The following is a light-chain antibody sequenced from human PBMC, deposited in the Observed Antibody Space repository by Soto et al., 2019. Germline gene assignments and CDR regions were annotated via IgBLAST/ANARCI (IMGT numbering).Light chain of an antibody. CDR1: QSLSSD. CDR3: QQRHMWPIT. V-gene: IGKV3-15*01. CDR2: DAS. J-gene: IGKJ5*01. Sequence: EIVMTQSPATLSVSPGESATLSCRASQSLSSDLAWYQQKPGQAPRLLISDASTRATGIPARFTGSGSGTQFTLTVSSLQSEDSAVYYCQQRHMWPITFGQGTRLEIK.